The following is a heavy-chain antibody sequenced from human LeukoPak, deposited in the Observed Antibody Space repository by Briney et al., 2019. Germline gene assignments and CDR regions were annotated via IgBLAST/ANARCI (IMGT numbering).Heavy chain of an antibody. J-gene: IGHJ5*02. D-gene: IGHD3-3*01. CDR3: ARGLEWLTRRHTWFDP. V-gene: IGHV1-69*13. Sequence: GASVKVSCKASGGTFSSYAISWVRQAPGQGLGWMGGIIPIFGIANYAQKFQGRVTITADESTSTAYMELRSLGSDDTAVYYCARGLEWLTRRHTWFDPWGQGTLVTVSS. CDR2: IIPIFGIA. CDR1: GGTFSSYA.